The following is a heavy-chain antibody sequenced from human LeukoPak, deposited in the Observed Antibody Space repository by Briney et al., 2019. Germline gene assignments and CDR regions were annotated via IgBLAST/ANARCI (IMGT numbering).Heavy chain of an antibody. Sequence: SETLSLTCTVSGGSISSSTYYWGWIRQPPGKGLEWIGSMYYSSGNTYYNPSLKSRVTVSVDTSKNQFSLKLSSVTAADTAVYYCARVMDYSVVGLDYWGQGTLVTVSS. CDR3: ARVMDYSVVGLDY. D-gene: IGHD2-15*01. CDR2: MYYSSGNT. V-gene: IGHV4-39*07. J-gene: IGHJ4*02. CDR1: GGSISSSTYY.